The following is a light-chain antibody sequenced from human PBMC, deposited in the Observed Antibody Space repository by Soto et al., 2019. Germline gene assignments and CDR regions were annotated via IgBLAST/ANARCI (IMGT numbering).Light chain of an antibody. Sequence: DIVLTQSPGTLSLSPGERATLSCMASQSVSSSYLAWYQQKPGQAPRLLIYGASSRATGIPDRFSGSGSGTDFTLTIIRLEPEDFAVYYCQQYGSALLFTFGPGTQVDIK. V-gene: IGKV3-20*01. J-gene: IGKJ3*01. CDR2: GAS. CDR3: QQYGSALLFT. CDR1: QSVSSSY.